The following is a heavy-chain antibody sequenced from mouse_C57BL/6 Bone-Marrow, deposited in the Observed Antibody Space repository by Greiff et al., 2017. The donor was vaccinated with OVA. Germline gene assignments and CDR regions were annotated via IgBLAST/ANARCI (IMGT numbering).Heavy chain of an antibody. D-gene: IGHD1-1*01. CDR2: IRNKANNHAT. CDR3: TRRGYGSSPYYAMDY. Sequence: EVQVVESGGGLVQPGGSMKLSCAASGFTFSDAWMDWVRQSPEKGLEWVAEIRNKANNHATYYAESVKGRFTISRDASKSSVYLQMNSLRAEDTGIYYGTRRGYGSSPYYAMDYWGQGTSVTVSS. CDR1: GFTFSDAW. J-gene: IGHJ4*01. V-gene: IGHV6-6*01.